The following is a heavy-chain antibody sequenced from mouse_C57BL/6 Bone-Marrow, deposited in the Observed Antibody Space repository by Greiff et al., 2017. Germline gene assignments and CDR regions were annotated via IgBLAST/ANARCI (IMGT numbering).Heavy chain of an antibody. CDR3: AREYDGYYYAMDY. J-gene: IGHJ4*01. D-gene: IGHD2-3*01. CDR2: ISGGGGNT. V-gene: IGHV5-9*01. CDR1: GFTFSSYT. Sequence: EVQRVESGGGLVKPGGSLKLSCAASGFTFSSYTMSWVRQTPEKRLEWVATISGGGGNTYYPDSVKGRFTISRDNAKNTLYLQMSSLRSEDTALYYCAREYDGYYYAMDYWGQGTSGTVSS.